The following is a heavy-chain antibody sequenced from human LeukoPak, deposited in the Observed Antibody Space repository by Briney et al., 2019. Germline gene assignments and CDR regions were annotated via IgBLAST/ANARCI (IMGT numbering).Heavy chain of an antibody. Sequence: ASVKVSCKASGYTFTGYYMHWVRQAPGQGLEWMGWINPNSGGTNYAQKFQGRDTMTRDTSISTAYMELSRLRSDDTAVYYCARLEAGNPFTSFDYWGQGTLVTVSS. D-gene: IGHD3-16*01. CDR2: INPNSGGT. CDR1: GYTFTGYY. J-gene: IGHJ4*02. V-gene: IGHV1-2*02. CDR3: ARLEAGNPFTSFDY.